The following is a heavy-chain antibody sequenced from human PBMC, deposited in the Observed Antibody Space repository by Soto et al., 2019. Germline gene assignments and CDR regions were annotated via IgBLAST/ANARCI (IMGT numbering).Heavy chain of an antibody. CDR2: IYTSDSDT. Sequence: LGESLKISCKGSGYTFTSYSIGWVRQMPGKGLEWMGIIYTSDSDTRYSPSFQGQVTISVDRSISTAYLQWSSLKASDTAIYYCASAMKYSYGYLWGQGTLVTVSS. CDR3: ASAMKYSYGYL. CDR1: GYTFTSYS. J-gene: IGHJ4*02. D-gene: IGHD5-18*01. V-gene: IGHV5-51*01.